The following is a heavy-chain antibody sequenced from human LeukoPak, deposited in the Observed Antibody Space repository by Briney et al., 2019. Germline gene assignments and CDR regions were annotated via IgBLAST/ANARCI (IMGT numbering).Heavy chain of an antibody. V-gene: IGHV4-34*01. CDR3: AVEGGWLQFGPQFFDN. Sequence: SETLSLTCAVYGGSSGGSYWRCIRHPPGEGLGWIGEIKNSGRTKYNPSLKRRATLPVATSKTQFSLNMRPVTDADTAVYYCAVEGGWLQFGPQFFDNWGQGTLVTVSS. CDR1: GGSSGGSY. CDR2: IKNSGRT. J-gene: IGHJ4*02. D-gene: IGHD5-24*01.